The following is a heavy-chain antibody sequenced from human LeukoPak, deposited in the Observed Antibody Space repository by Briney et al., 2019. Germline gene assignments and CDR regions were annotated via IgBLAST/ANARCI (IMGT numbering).Heavy chain of an antibody. CDR3: AKAAQTSYDFWSGYYTTPQYYFDY. J-gene: IGHJ4*02. Sequence: GGSLRLSCAASGFTFSSYAMSWVRQAPGKGLEWVSAISGSGGSTYYADSVKGRFTISRDNSKNTLYLQMNSLRAEDTAVYYCAKAAQTSYDFWSGYYTTPQYYFDYWDQGTLVTVSS. CDR2: ISGSGGST. D-gene: IGHD3-3*01. V-gene: IGHV3-23*01. CDR1: GFTFSSYA.